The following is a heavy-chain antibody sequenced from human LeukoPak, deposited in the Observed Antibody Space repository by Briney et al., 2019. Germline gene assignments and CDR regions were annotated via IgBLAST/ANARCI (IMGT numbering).Heavy chain of an antibody. J-gene: IGHJ4*02. V-gene: IGHV3-30*02. CDR2: IRFDGSNK. CDR3: AKDDASWRIFDY. Sequence: GGSLRLSCAASGFTFSRYGMHWVRQAPGKGLEWVAFIRFDGSNKYYANSVKGRFTISRDNSKNTLYLQMNNLRAEDTAVYYCAKDDASWRIFDYWGQGTLVTVSS. CDR1: GFTFSRYG. D-gene: IGHD2-2*01.